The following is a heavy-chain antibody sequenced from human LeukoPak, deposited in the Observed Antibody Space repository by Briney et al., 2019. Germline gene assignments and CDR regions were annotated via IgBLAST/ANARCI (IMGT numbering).Heavy chain of an antibody. Sequence: SETLSLTCAVYGGSFNAYYWSWIRQPPGKRLEWIGEINHSGSTNYNPSLKSRVIISVDTSTSQFSLKLSSVTAADTALYYCARGREGSDAFDIWGQGTMVTVPS. CDR2: INHSGST. CDR1: GGSFNAYY. CDR3: ARGREGSDAFDI. J-gene: IGHJ3*02. V-gene: IGHV4-34*01.